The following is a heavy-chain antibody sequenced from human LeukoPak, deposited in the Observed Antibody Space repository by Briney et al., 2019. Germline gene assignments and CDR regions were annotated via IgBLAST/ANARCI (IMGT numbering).Heavy chain of an antibody. CDR3: VTGRTIFYYYMDV. D-gene: IGHD3-3*02. CDR2: INPNSGGT. J-gene: IGHJ6*03. V-gene: IGHV1-2*02. CDR1: GYTFTGYY. Sequence: GASVTVSCKASGYTFTGYYMHWVRQAPGQGLEGMGWINPNSGGTNYAQKFQGRVTMTRDTSISTVYMELSRLRFDDTAVYYCVTGRTIFYYYMDVWGKGTTVTISS.